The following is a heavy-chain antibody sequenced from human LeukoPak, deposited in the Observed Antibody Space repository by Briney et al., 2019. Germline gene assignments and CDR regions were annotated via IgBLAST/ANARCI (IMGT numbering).Heavy chain of an antibody. V-gene: IGHV3-48*03. CDR2: ISSRGSPI. CDR3: ARDPDSSGYLSYYFDY. J-gene: IGHJ4*02. CDR1: GFTFSSYE. D-gene: IGHD3-22*01. Sequence: PGGSLGLSCAASGFTFSSYEMNWVRQAPGKGLEWISYISSRGSPIYYADSVEGRFTISRDNAKSSLYLQMNSLRVEDTAVYYCARDPDSSGYLSYYFDYWGQGTLVTVSS.